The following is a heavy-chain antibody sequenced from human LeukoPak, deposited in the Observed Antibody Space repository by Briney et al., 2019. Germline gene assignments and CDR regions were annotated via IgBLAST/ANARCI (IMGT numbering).Heavy chain of an antibody. CDR2: IYYSGST. J-gene: IGHJ4*02. V-gene: IGHV4-61*05. CDR3: ARVITVRGVIFDY. D-gene: IGHD3-16*01. CDR1: GGSISSSSYY. Sequence: SETLSLTCTVSGGSISSSSYYWGWIRQPPGKGLEWIGYIYYSGSTNYNPSLKSRVAISVDTSKNQFSLNLSSVTAADTAVYYCARVITVRGVIFDYWGQGTLVTVSS.